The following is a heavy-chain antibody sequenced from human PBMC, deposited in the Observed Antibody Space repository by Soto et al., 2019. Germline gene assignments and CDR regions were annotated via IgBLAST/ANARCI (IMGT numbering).Heavy chain of an antibody. J-gene: IGHJ3*02. CDR2: ISAYNNNI. CDR3: ARDRVLRVDGAFDI. V-gene: IGHV1-18*01. CDR1: GYTFTNFG. D-gene: IGHD3-3*01. Sequence: ASVKVSCKASGYTFTNFGISWVRQAPGQGLEWMGWISAYNNNINYAQKVQGRVTMTTDTSTSTAYMELRSLRSDDTAVYYCARDRVLRVDGAFDIWGQGTMVTVSS.